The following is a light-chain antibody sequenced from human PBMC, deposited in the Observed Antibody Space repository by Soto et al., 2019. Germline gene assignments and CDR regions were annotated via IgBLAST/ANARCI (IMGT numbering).Light chain of an antibody. Sequence: EIVMTQSPATLSVSPGERATLSCRASQSVTSNLAWYQQKPGQAPRLLIYGASTRPTGIPASFSGSGSGTEFTLTISSLQSEDFAVYYCQQYNNWPPYTFGQGTKLEIK. CDR3: QQYNNWPPYT. V-gene: IGKV3-15*01. J-gene: IGKJ2*01. CDR2: GAS. CDR1: QSVTSN.